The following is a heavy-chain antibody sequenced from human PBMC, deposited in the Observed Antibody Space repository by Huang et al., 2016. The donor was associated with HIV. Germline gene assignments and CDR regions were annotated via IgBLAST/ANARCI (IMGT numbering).Heavy chain of an antibody. CDR1: GGTFSSYA. CDR2: ISPIVGTA. CDR3: ARVESRRYYDSSGYYY. V-gene: IGHV1-69*01. Sequence: QVQLVQSGAEVKKPGSSVKVSCKASGGTFSSYAISWVRQAPGQGLEGMGGISPIVGTANYEQKFQGRVTITAEESTSTAYMELRSLRSEDTAVYYCARVESRRYYDSSGYYYWGQGTLVTVSS. J-gene: IGHJ4*02. D-gene: IGHD3-22*01.